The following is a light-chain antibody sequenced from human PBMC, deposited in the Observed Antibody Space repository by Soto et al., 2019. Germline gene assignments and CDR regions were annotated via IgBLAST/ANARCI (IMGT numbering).Light chain of an antibody. V-gene: IGKV3-11*01. CDR1: QSVDNY. CDR2: GAS. CDR3: QPRISWWT. Sequence: EVMLTQSPATLSLSTGERATLSCRASQSVDNYLAWYQHKPGQAPRLLIYGASNRATGIPARFSGSGSGTDFALTISSLEPEDSAVYCCQPRISWWTFGQGTKVDIK. J-gene: IGKJ1*01.